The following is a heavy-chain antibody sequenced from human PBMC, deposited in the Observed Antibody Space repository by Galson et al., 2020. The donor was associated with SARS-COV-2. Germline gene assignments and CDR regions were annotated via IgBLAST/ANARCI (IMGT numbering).Heavy chain of an antibody. Sequence: GGSLRLSCSASGFTFSLYAMHWVRQAPGKGLEYVSSVTSNGDTTYYAVSVKDRFTISRDNSKNTLFLQMSSLRAEDTAVYYCVKDRVGAGDYWGQGSLVTVSS. CDR3: VKDRVGAGDY. CDR2: VTSNGDTT. CDR1: GFTFSLYA. D-gene: IGHD3-10*01. V-gene: IGHV3-64D*06. J-gene: IGHJ4*02.